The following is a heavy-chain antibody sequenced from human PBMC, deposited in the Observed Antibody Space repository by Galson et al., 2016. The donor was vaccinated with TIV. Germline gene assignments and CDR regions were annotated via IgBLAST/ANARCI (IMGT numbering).Heavy chain of an antibody. V-gene: IGHV5-51*03. CDR2: IYAGDSDT. J-gene: IGHJ4*02. Sequence: QSGAEVKKPGESLKISCKVSGYSFTSNWIAWVRQMPGKGLEWMGIIYAGDSDTRYSPSFQGQVTISADESVSTAYLQWSSLKASDSAIYFCARAPGYSGYSYGYFDSWGQGTRVTVSS. CDR1: GYSFTSNW. CDR3: ARAPGYSGYSYGYFDS. D-gene: IGHD5-18*01.